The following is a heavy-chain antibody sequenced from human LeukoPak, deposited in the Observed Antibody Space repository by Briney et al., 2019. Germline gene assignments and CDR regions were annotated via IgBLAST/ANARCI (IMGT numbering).Heavy chain of an antibody. Sequence: SETLSLTCTVSGYSISSGYYWSWIRQPPGKGLEWIGEINHSGSTNYNPSLKSRVTISVDTSKNQFSLKLSSVTAADTAVYYCAAQYSSGWYVGYWGQGTLVTVSS. J-gene: IGHJ4*02. CDR2: INHSGST. CDR3: AAQYSSGWYVGY. V-gene: IGHV4-38-2*02. D-gene: IGHD6-19*01. CDR1: GYSISSGYY.